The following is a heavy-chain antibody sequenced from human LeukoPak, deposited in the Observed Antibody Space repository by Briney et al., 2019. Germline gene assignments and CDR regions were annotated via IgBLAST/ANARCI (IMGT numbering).Heavy chain of an antibody. J-gene: IGHJ5*02. CDR2: INHSGST. V-gene: IGHV4-34*01. D-gene: IGHD2-2*01. CDR1: GGSFSGYY. CDR3: ARVVSYCSSTSCYGFDP. Sequence: ASETLSLTCAVYGGSFSGYYWSWIRQSPGKGLEWIGEINHSGSTNYNPSLKSRVTISVDTSKNQFSLKLSSVTAADTAVYYCARVVSYCSSTSCYGFDPWGQGTLVTVSS.